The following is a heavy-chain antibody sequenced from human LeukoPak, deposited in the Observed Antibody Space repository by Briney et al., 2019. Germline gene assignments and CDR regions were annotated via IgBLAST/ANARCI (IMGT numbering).Heavy chain of an antibody. J-gene: IGHJ4*02. CDR2: IYSGGST. CDR1: GFTVSSNY. V-gene: IGHV3-53*01. Sequence: GGSLRLSCAASGFTVSSNYMGWVRQAPGKGLEWVSVIYSGGSTYYADSVKGRFTISRDNSKNTLYLQMNSLRAEDTAVYYCAKNRVYGSGSQIDYWGQGTLVAVSS. CDR3: AKNRVYGSGSQIDY. D-gene: IGHD3-10*01.